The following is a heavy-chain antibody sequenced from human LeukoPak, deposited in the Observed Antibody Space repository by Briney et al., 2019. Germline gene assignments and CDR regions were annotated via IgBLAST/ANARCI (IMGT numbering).Heavy chain of an antibody. CDR1: GFNFSSYA. CDR2: ISYDGSNK. CDR3: ARVTPYSSSWFGLGY. D-gene: IGHD6-13*01. Sequence: PGGSLRLSCAASGFNFSSYAMHWVRQAPGKGLQWVAVISYDGSNKYYADSVKGRFTISRDNSKNTLYLQMNSLRTEDTAVYYCARVTPYSSSWFGLGYWGQGTLVTVSS. V-gene: IGHV3-30-3*01. J-gene: IGHJ4*02.